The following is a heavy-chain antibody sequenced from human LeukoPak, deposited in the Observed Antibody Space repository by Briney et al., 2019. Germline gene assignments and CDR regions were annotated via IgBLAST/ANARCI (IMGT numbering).Heavy chain of an antibody. Sequence: PSETLSLTCAVYGGSFSGYYWSWIRQPPGKGLEWIGEINHSGSTNYNPSLKSRVTISVDTSKNQFSLKLHSVTAADAAVYYCARDIGNYYDYIYHYYYDYWGQGSLVTVSS. CDR2: INHSGST. J-gene: IGHJ4*02. V-gene: IGHV4-34*01. D-gene: IGHD3-22*01. CDR3: ARDIGNYYDYIYHYYYDY. CDR1: GGSFSGYY.